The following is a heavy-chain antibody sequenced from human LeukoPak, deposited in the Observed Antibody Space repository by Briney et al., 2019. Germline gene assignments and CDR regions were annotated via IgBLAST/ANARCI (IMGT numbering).Heavy chain of an antibody. V-gene: IGHV3-30*18. CDR1: GFTFSNYG. D-gene: IGHD3-10*01. CDR3: AKKGETGSSYAGFDY. J-gene: IGHJ4*02. Sequence: GRSLRLSCAASGFTFSNYGMHWVRQVPGKGLEWVAVISYDGSAKYYLDSVKGRFTIPRDNSRNTVSLQMDSLRPEDTAVYYCAKKGETGSSYAGFDYWGQGTLVTVSS. CDR2: ISYDGSAK.